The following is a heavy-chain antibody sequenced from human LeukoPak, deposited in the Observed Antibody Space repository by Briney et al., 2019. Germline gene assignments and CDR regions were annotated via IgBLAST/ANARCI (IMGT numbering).Heavy chain of an antibody. J-gene: IGHJ6*02. CDR1: GGTFSSYA. D-gene: IGHD5-24*01. Sequence: ASVKVSCKASGGTFSSYAISWVRQAPGQGLEWMGITNPSGGSTSYAQKFQGRVTMTRDTSTSTVYMELSSLRSEDTAVYYCARELATILVSAQRYYYYYGMDVWGQGTTVTVSS. CDR2: TNPSGGST. V-gene: IGHV1-46*01. CDR3: ARELATILVSAQRYYYYYGMDV.